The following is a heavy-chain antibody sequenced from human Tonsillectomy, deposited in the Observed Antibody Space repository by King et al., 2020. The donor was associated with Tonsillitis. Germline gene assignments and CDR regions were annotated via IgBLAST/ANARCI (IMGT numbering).Heavy chain of an antibody. Sequence: LQLQKSGSGLVKPSQTLSLTCAVSGGSISSGGYSWSWIRQPPGKGLEWIGYIYHGGSTYYNPSLKSRVTISVDRSKNQFSLKLSSVTAADTAVYYCAASYRTKIDSGPFDYWGQGTLVTVSS. J-gene: IGHJ4*02. CDR3: AASYRTKIDSGPFDY. CDR2: IYHGGST. V-gene: IGHV4-30-2*01. D-gene: IGHD3-16*02. CDR1: GGSISSGGYS.